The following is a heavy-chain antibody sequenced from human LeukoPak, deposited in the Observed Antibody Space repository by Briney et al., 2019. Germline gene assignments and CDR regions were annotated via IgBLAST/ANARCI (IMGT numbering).Heavy chain of an antibody. D-gene: IGHD5-12*01. CDR1: GFTFSSYG. J-gene: IGHJ4*02. Sequence: GRSLRLSCAASGFTFSSYGMFWVRQAPGKGLEWVGVIRYDGSQKHYADSVKGRFTISRDNSKDNLYLQMNSLRVEDTAVYYCARVEYSGWNLEYWGQGTLVTVSS. V-gene: IGHV3-33*01. CDR3: ARVEYSGWNLEY. CDR2: IRYDGSQK.